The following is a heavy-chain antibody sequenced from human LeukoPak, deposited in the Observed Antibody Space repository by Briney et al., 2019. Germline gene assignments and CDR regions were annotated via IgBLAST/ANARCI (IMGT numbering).Heavy chain of an antibody. D-gene: IGHD5/OR15-5a*01. CDR1: GGSISSYY. Sequence: KPSETLSLTCTASGGSISSYYWSWIRQPSGKGLEWIGYIYYSGSTNYDPSLKSRVIISVDTSKNQFSLKLSSVTAADTAVYYCARSRGYFDYWGQGTLVTVSS. CDR3: ARSRGYFDY. V-gene: IGHV4-59*01. CDR2: IYYSGST. J-gene: IGHJ4*02.